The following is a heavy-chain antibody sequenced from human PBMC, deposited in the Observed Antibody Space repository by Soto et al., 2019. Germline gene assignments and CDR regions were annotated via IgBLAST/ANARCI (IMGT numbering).Heavy chain of an antibody. CDR3: AGGQYYFDY. D-gene: IGHD2-15*01. J-gene: IGHJ4*02. Sequence: GGSLRLSCAASGFTFSTYTMHWVRQAPGKGLEWVSPISGSGGSTYYADSVKGRFTISRDNSKNMLYLQMSSLRAEDTAVYYCAGGQYYFDYCGQGTRVTVSS. V-gene: IGHV3-23*01. CDR2: ISGSGGST. CDR1: GFTFSTYT.